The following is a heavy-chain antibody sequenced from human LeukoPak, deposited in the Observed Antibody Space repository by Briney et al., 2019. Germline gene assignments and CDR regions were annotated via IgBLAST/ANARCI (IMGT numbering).Heavy chain of an antibody. CDR3: ARASPHWEFDY. J-gene: IGHJ4*02. Sequence: SETLSLTCGVSGGSISNTNWWTWVRQPPGKGLEWIGEIYHSGSTNYNPSLKSRVTISVDKSKNQFSLKLSSVTAADTAVYYCARASPHWEFDYWGQGTLVTVSS. D-gene: IGHD7-27*01. CDR1: GGSISNTNW. V-gene: IGHV4-4*02. CDR2: IYHSGST.